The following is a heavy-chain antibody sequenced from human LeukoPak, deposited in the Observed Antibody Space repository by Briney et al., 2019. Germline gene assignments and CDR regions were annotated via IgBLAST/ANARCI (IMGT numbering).Heavy chain of an antibody. Sequence: PSETLSLTCTVSDHSISSGFYWGWIRQPPGKGLEWIGSIYQTDSTYYNPSLKSRVTISADTSKNQFSLKLSSVTAADTAVYYCARDQPARRYVTWGQGILVIVSS. CDR3: ARDQPARRYVT. CDR2: IYQTDST. J-gene: IGHJ5*02. V-gene: IGHV4-38-2*02. CDR1: DHSISSGFY. D-gene: IGHD2-2*01.